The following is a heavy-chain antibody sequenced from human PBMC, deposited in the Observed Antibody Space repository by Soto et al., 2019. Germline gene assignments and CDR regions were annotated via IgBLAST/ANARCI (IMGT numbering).Heavy chain of an antibody. CDR2: TNGNLGTG. J-gene: IGHJ4*02. V-gene: IGHV1-69*06. CDR1: GGTFSSYP. D-gene: IGHD3-10*01. CDR3: ARRDSHGFFRYFDN. Sequence: QVQLVQSGAEVKRPGSSVKVSCKASGGTFSSYPISWVRQAPGQGLEWMGGTNGNLGTGNYAQKFRGRLTITTDISTTTAYMELSSLTSEDTAVYYCARRDSHGFFRYFDNGGQGTLVTFSS.